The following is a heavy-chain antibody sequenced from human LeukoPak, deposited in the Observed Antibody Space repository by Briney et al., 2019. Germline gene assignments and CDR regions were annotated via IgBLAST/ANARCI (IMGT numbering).Heavy chain of an antibody. Sequence: GGSLRLSCAASGFTFSSYSMNWVRQAPGKGLEWVSSISSSSSYIYYADSVKGRFTISRDNAKNSLYLQMNSLRAEDTAVYYCARGGRGYSYGPGYWGQGTLVTVS. J-gene: IGHJ4*02. V-gene: IGHV3-21*01. D-gene: IGHD5-18*01. CDR1: GFTFSSYS. CDR3: ARGGRGYSYGPGY. CDR2: ISSSSSYI.